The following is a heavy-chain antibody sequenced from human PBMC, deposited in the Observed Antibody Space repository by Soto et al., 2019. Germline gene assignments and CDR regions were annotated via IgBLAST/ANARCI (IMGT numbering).Heavy chain of an antibody. D-gene: IGHD3-10*01. Sequence: SETLSLTCTVSGGSISSYYWSWIRQPAGKGLERIGRIYTSGSTNYNPSLKSRVTMSVDTSKNQFSLKLSSVTAADTAVYYCARDRIDTMVRGVRNWFDPWGQGTLVTVSS. J-gene: IGHJ5*02. V-gene: IGHV4-4*07. CDR1: GGSISSYY. CDR2: IYTSGST. CDR3: ARDRIDTMVRGVRNWFDP.